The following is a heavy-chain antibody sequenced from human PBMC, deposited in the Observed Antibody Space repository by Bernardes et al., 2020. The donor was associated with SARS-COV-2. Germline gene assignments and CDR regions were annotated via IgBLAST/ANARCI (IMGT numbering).Heavy chain of an antibody. D-gene: IGHD3-10*01. CDR1: GFTFSSYS. CDR3: ARDHPLTMVRGVKIDY. V-gene: IGHV3-21*01. Sequence: GGSLRLSCAASGFTFSSYSMNWVRQAPGKGLEWVSSISSSSSYIYYADSVKGRFTISRDNAKNSLYLQMNSLRAEDTAVYYCARDHPLTMVRGVKIDYWGQGTLVTVSS. J-gene: IGHJ4*02. CDR2: ISSSSSYI.